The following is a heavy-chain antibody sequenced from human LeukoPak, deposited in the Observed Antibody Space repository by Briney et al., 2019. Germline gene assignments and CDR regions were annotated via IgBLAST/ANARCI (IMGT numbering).Heavy chain of an antibody. CDR3: ASLGMTTVTLDY. CDR1: GFTFSDYY. V-gene: IGHV3-11*01. Sequence: GGSLRLSCAASGFTFSDYYMSWIRQAPGKGLEWVSYISSSGSTIYYADSVKGRFTISRDNAKNSLYLQMYSLRAEDTAVYYCASLGMTTVTLDYWGQGTLVTVSS. D-gene: IGHD4-17*01. J-gene: IGHJ4*02. CDR2: ISSSGSTI.